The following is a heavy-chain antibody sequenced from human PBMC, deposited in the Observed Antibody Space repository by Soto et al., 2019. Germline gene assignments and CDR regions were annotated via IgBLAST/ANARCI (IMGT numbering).Heavy chain of an antibody. CDR1: GFTFSSYG. CDR3: AKDLAVTPLVYYYYGMDV. Sequence: GGSLRLSCAASGFTFSSYGMHWVRQAPGKGLEWVAVISYDGSNKYYADSVKGRFTTSRDNSKNTLYLQMNSLRAEDTAVYYCAKDLAVTPLVYYYYGMDVWGQGTTVTVSS. V-gene: IGHV3-30*18. CDR2: ISYDGSNK. D-gene: IGHD4-17*01. J-gene: IGHJ6*02.